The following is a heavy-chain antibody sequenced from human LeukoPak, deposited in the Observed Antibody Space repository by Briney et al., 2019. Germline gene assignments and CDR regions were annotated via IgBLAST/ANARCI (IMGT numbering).Heavy chain of an antibody. D-gene: IGHD3-9*01. Sequence: GGSLRLSCAASGFTFSSYSMNWVRQAPGKGLEWVSYISSSRSTIYYADSVKGRFTISRDNAKNSLYLQMNSLRDEDTAVYYCVRVPKLDFDWSDNGDAFDIWGQGTMVTVSS. V-gene: IGHV3-48*02. CDR1: GFTFSSYS. J-gene: IGHJ3*02. CDR2: ISSSRSTI. CDR3: VRVPKLDFDWSDNGDAFDI.